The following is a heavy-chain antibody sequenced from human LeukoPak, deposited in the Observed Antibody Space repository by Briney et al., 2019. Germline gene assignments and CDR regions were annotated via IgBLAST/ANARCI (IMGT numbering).Heavy chain of an antibody. Sequence: SETLSLTCTVSGGSISSSSYYWGWIRQPPGKGLGWIGSIYYSGSTYYNPSLKSRVTISVDTSKNQFSLKLSSVTAADTAVYYCARRPYNWNDAHWFDPWGQGTLVTVSS. CDR2: IYYSGST. CDR3: ARRPYNWNDAHWFDP. J-gene: IGHJ5*02. CDR1: GGSISSSSYY. D-gene: IGHD1-20*01. V-gene: IGHV4-39*01.